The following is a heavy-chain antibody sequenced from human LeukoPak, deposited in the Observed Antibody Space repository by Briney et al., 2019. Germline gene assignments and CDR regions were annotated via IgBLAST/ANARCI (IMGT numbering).Heavy chain of an antibody. Sequence: GGSLRLSCAASGFTFSSYGMHWVRRAPGKGLEWVAFIRYDGSTKYLADSVKGRFTISRDNSKNTLYLQMNSLRPEDTAVYYCAKDGGNYYVDYWGQGTLVTVSS. CDR2: IRYDGSTK. J-gene: IGHJ4*02. V-gene: IGHV3-30*02. CDR3: AKDGGNYYVDY. D-gene: IGHD1-26*01. CDR1: GFTFSSYG.